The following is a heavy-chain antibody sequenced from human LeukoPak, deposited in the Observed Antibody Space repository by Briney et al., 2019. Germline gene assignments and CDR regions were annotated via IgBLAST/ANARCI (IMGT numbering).Heavy chain of an antibody. D-gene: IGHD3-22*01. Sequence: SETLSLTCTVSGDSISSVNYYWSWIRQPAGKGLEWIGRIYTSGSTNYNPSLKSRLTISVDRSKNQFSLKLSSVTAADTAVYYCARVTYYYDSSPLTYFDYWGQGTLVTVSS. CDR2: IYTSGST. CDR1: GDSISSVNYY. V-gene: IGHV4-61*02. J-gene: IGHJ4*02. CDR3: ARVTYYYDSSPLTYFDY.